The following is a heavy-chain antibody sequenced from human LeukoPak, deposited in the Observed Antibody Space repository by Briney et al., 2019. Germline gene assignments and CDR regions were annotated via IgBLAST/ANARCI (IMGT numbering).Heavy chain of an antibody. CDR1: GYTFTGYY. CDR2: FDPEDGET. Sequence: ASVKVSCKASGYTFTGYYMHWVRQAPGQGLEWMGGFDPEDGETIYAQKFQGRVTMTEDTSTDTAYMELSSLRSEDTAVYYCATVRSYGGRLDYYYGMDVWGQGTTVTVSS. D-gene: IGHD4-23*01. V-gene: IGHV1-24*01. J-gene: IGHJ6*02. CDR3: ATVRSYGGRLDYYYGMDV.